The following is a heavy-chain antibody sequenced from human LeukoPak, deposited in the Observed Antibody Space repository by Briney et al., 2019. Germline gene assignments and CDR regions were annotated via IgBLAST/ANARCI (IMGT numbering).Heavy chain of an antibody. CDR2: IYYSGST. J-gene: IGHJ6*04. D-gene: IGHD6-13*01. CDR3: ARLLGRVADGYYYGMDV. Sequence: SETLSLTCTVSGGSISSYYWSWIRQPPGKGLEWIGYIYYSGSTNYNPSLKSRVTISVDTSKNQFSLKLSPVTAADTAVYYCARLLGRVADGYYYGMDVWGKGTTVTVSS. CDR1: GGSISSYY. V-gene: IGHV4-59*01.